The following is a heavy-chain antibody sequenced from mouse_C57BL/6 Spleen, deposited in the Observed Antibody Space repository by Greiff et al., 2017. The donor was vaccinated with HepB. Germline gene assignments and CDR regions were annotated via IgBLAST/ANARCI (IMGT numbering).Heavy chain of an antibody. V-gene: IGHV1-39*01. D-gene: IGHD2-1*01. CDR3: AKGNYRDYYAMDY. Sequence: GYSFTDSNMNWVKQSNGKSLEWIGVLNPNYGTTSYNQKFKGKSTLTVDQSSSTAYMQLNSLTSEDSAVYYCAKGNYRDYYAMDYWGQGTSVTVSS. CDR1: GYSFTDSN. J-gene: IGHJ4*01. CDR2: LNPNYGTT.